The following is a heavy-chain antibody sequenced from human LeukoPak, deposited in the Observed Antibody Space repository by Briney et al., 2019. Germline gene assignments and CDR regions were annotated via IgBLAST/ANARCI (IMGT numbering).Heavy chain of an antibody. D-gene: IGHD3-10*01. Sequence: SETLSLTCTVSGGSISSSSYYWGWIRQPPGKGLEWIGNIYYSGSTYYNPSLKSRVTISVDTSKNQFSLKPSSVTAADTAVYYCARLGGYYGSGSYLHYWGQGTLVTVSS. J-gene: IGHJ4*02. CDR3: ARLGGYYGSGSYLHY. V-gene: IGHV4-39*01. CDR2: IYYSGST. CDR1: GGSISSSSYY.